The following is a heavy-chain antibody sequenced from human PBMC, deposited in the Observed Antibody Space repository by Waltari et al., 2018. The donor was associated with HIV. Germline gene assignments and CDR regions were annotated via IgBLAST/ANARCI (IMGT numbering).Heavy chain of an antibody. CDR3: ARVPVGGWYFDI. J-gene: IGHJ2*01. V-gene: IGHV6-1*01. CDR2: TYYRTKWSN. Sequence: QVQLQQSGPGLVKPSQTISLTCAISGDSVSSNSPAWTWTSQSPPRGLEWLGRTYYRTKWSNDYAVSVKSRITINPDTSNNQFSLQLNSVSPEDTAVYYCARVPVGGWYFDIWGRCTLVTVSS. D-gene: IGHD1-26*01. CDR1: GDSVSSNSPA.